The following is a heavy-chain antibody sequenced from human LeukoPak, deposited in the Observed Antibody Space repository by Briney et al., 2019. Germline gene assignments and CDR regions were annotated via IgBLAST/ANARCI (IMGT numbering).Heavy chain of an antibody. CDR1: GGSFSGYY. Sequence: ASETLSLTCAVYGGSFSGYYWSWIRQPPGKGLEWIGEINHTGTTNYNPSLKSRGTLSVDTSKNQFSLKLKSVTAADTAVYYCARGAADRNNYYYYIDVWGNGTTVTVSS. D-gene: IGHD1/OR15-1a*01. J-gene: IGHJ6*03. CDR3: ARGAADRNNYYYYIDV. V-gene: IGHV4-34*01. CDR2: INHTGTT.